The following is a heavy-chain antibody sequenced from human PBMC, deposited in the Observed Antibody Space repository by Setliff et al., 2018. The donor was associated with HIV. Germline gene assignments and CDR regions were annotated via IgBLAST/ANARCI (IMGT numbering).Heavy chain of an antibody. CDR3: ARDRGDIVLLVYTYPPDY. CDR2: IYHSGST. Sequence: SETLSLTCTVSGGSISSHYWSWIRQPPGKGLEWIGNIYHSGSTNYNPSLKSRVTILVDTSKNQFSLKLTSVTAAATAVYYCARDRGDIVLLVYTYPPDYWGQGKLVTVSS. D-gene: IGHD2-8*02. J-gene: IGHJ4*02. CDR1: GGSISSHY. V-gene: IGHV4-59*11.